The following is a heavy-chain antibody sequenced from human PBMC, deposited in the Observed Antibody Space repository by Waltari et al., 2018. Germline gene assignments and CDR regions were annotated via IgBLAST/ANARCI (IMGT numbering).Heavy chain of an antibody. CDR1: GFTFSSYS. Sequence: EVQLVESGGGLVKPGGSLRLSCAASGFTFSSYSMNWVRQAPGKGLEWVSSISSSSSYIYYADSVKGRFTISRDNAKNSLYLQMNSLRAEDTAVYYCAVPRAARYTGGMDVWGKGTTVTVSS. D-gene: IGHD5-12*01. V-gene: IGHV3-21*01. J-gene: IGHJ6*03. CDR3: AVPRAARYTGGMDV. CDR2: ISSSSSYI.